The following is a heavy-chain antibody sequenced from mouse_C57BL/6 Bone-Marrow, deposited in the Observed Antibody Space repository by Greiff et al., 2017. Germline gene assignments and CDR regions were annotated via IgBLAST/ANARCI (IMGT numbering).Heavy chain of an antibody. D-gene: IGHD2-5*01. CDR2: INPSSGYT. CDR3: SRGNSNYND. CDR1: GYTFTSYW. J-gene: IGHJ3*01. Sequence: VQLQQSGAELAKPGASVKLSCKASGYTFTSYWMHWVKQRPGQGLEWIGYINPSSGYTKYNQKFKDKATLAADKSSSTAYLQLSSLTYEDSAVYYCSRGNSNYNDWGQGTLVTVSA. V-gene: IGHV1-7*01.